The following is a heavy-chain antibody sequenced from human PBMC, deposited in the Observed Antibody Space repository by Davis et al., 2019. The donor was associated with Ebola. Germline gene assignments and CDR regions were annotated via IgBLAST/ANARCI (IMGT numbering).Heavy chain of an antibody. Sequence: PGGSLRLSCVASGFTFDNVAMNWVRQVPGKGLEWVGHIKSSSDGEPTAYAAFVKGRFTLSRDDKNNEVSLEMKSLTTEDSAVYYCVTDVVFYDYRWGSHYGGSWGQGALVTVSS. CDR2: IKSSSDGEPT. CDR1: GFTFDNVA. J-gene: IGHJ5*02. D-gene: IGHD3-16*01. V-gene: IGHV3-15*07. CDR3: VTDVVFYDYRWGSHYGGS.